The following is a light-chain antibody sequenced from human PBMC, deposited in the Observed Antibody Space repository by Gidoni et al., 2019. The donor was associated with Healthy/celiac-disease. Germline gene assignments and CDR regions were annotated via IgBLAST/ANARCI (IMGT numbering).Light chain of an antibody. J-gene: IGKJ2*03. Sequence: DIQMTQSPSTLSASVGDRVTITCRASQSISSWLAWYQQKPGKAPKLLIYKASSLESGVPSRFSGSGSGTEFTLTISSLQPGDFATYYCQQYNSYSSFGQXTKLEIK. CDR2: KAS. CDR1: QSISSW. V-gene: IGKV1-5*03. CDR3: QQYNSYSS.